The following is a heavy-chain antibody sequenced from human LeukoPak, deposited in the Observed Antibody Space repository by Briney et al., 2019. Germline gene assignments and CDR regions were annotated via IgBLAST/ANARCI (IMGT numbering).Heavy chain of an antibody. Sequence: ASVKVSCKASGGTFSSYAISWVRQAPGQGLEWMGGIIPIFGTANYAQKFQGRVTITADESTSTAYMELSSLRSEDTAVYYCASFFPSIVVVPAAMNYWGQGTLVTVSS. D-gene: IGHD2-2*01. CDR1: GGTFSSYA. CDR3: ASFFPSIVVVPAAMNY. CDR2: IIPIFGTA. J-gene: IGHJ4*02. V-gene: IGHV1-69*13.